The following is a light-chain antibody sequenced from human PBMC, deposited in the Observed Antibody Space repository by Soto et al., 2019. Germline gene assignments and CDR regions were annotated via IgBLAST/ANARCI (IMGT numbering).Light chain of an antibody. CDR1: QSISSY. J-gene: IGKJ1*01. CDR3: QQNNTFPFT. Sequence: EIVLTQSPATLSSSPGERATLSCRASQSISSYLAWYQQKPGQAPSLLIYGASSWATGIPARFSGGGAGTDFTLTISSLEPEDFAGYYCQQNNTFPFTFGQGTKVDIK. V-gene: IGKV3D-11*02. CDR2: GAS.